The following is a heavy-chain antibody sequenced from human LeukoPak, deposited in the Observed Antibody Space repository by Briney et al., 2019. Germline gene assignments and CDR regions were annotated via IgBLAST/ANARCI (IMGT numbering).Heavy chain of an antibody. CDR2: IIGSGDYT. V-gene: IGHV3-23*01. CDR3: AKGYCTSTSCYTSNGIDH. CDR1: GFTFSSYA. Sequence: GGSLRPSCATSGFTFSSYAMSWVRQAPGKGLQWVSAIIGSGDYTYYADSVRGRFTISRDNSKNTLYLEMNSPRAEDTAVYYCAKGYCTSTSCYTSNGIDHWGQGTLVTVSS. D-gene: IGHD2-2*02. J-gene: IGHJ4*02.